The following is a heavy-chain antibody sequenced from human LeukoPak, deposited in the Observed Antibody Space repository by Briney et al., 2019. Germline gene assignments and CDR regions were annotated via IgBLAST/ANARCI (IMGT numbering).Heavy chain of an antibody. CDR3: ARGRYCSADICSGGDAFDI. D-gene: IGHD2-15*01. V-gene: IGHV4-4*07. J-gene: IGHJ3*02. Sequence: SETLSLTCTVSGGSINNYYWSCIRQPAGKGLEWIGRIYTRGSTNYNPSIKSRVTMSVDTSKNQFSLKLSSVTAADTAVYYCARGRYCSADICSGGDAFDIWGKGRMVSVSS. CDR2: IYTRGST. CDR1: GGSINNYY.